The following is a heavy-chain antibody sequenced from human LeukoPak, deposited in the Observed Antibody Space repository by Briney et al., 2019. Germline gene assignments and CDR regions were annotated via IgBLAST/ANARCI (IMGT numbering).Heavy chain of an antibody. Sequence: SETLSLTCTVSGGSISSYYWSWVRQPPGKGLEWNGYIYYSGSTNYNPSLKSRVTISVDTSKNQLSLKLSSVTAADTAVYYCARGSYSSGWVYWYFDLWGRGTLVTVSS. CDR3: ARGSYSSGWVYWYFDL. J-gene: IGHJ2*01. CDR2: IYYSGST. D-gene: IGHD6-19*01. V-gene: IGHV4-59*01. CDR1: GGSISSYY.